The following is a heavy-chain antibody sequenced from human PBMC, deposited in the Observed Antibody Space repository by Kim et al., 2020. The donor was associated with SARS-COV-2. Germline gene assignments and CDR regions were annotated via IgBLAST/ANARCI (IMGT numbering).Heavy chain of an antibody. CDR3: ARAICSSPSCYDHGFDH. J-gene: IGHJ4*02. CDR1: GFTFSTSW. D-gene: IGHD2-2*01. Sequence: GGSLRLSCAASGFTFSTSWMTWVRQAPGKGLEWVANINQDGSEKYSVDSVKGRFTISRDNAKNSLSLQMNSLRAEDTAIYYCARAICSSPSCYDHGFDHWGQGTLVTVSS. V-gene: IGHV3-7*01. CDR2: INQDGSEK.